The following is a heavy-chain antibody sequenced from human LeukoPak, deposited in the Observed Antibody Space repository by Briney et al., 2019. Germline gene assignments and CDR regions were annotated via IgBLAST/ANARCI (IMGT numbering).Heavy chain of an antibody. CDR2: ISGGGGST. V-gene: IGHV3-23*01. J-gene: IGHJ5*02. CDR3: AKDRDYYDSSGYFWFDP. Sequence: GGSLRLSCAASGFTFSSYAMSWVRQAPGKGLEWVSAISGGGGSTYYEDSVKGRFTISRDNSKNTLYLQMNSLRAEDTAVYYCAKDRDYYDSSGYFWFDPWGQGTLVTVSS. CDR1: GFTFSSYA. D-gene: IGHD3-22*01.